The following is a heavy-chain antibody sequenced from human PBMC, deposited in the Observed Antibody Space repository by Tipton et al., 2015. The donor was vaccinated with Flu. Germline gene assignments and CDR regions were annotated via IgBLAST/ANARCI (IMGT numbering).Heavy chain of an antibody. Sequence: QLVQSGAEVKKPGASVKLSCKASGYSFTSYEITWVRQAPGQGLELVGWISGYNGNTKYTQKFQGRVTMTADTPTTTAFMELTSLTPADTAMYYCARKEENGAYVYFDYWGQGTLVTVSS. V-gene: IGHV1-18*01. D-gene: IGHD4-17*01. CDR3: ARKEENGAYVYFDY. CDR1: GYSFTSYE. CDR2: ISGYNGNT. J-gene: IGHJ4*02.